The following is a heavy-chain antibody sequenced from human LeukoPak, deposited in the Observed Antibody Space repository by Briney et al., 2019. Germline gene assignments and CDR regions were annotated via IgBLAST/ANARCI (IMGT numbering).Heavy chain of an antibody. CDR1: GGSLSNYY. J-gene: IGHJ6*03. D-gene: IGHD1-26*01. CDR3: ARATYSEYGSTYAGGYYYMDV. Sequence: SETLSLTCSVSGGSLSNYYWTWIRQPPGKGLEWIGYISYSGSANYNPSLKSRLTISVGSSKNRFFLNLSSVTAADTAVYYCARATYSEYGSTYAGGYYYMDVWGKGTRVTVSS. CDR2: ISYSGSA. V-gene: IGHV4-59*01.